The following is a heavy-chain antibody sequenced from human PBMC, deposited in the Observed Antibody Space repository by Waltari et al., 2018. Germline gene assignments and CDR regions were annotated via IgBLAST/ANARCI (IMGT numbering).Heavy chain of an antibody. J-gene: IGHJ5*02. Sequence: EVQLAESGGGLGYPGGSLRHSCAAPGFTVSSHSLNGVSQPPGKGLEWVSSISSSSSYIYYADSVKGRFTISRDNAKNSLYLQMNSLRAEDTAVYYCARGMFDPWGQGTLVTVSS. CDR2: ISSSSSYI. V-gene: IGHV3-21*01. CDR1: GFTVSSHS. CDR3: ARGMFDP.